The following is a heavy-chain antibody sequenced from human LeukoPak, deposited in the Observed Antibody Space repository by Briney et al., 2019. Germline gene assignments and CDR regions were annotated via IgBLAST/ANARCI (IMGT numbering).Heavy chain of an antibody. CDR3: ARGYSSGWYAAH. CDR1: GFTFSAFS. D-gene: IGHD6-19*01. CDR2: ISSSSSDI. V-gene: IGHV3-21*01. J-gene: IGHJ4*02. Sequence: GGSLRLSCAASGFTFSAFSMNWVRQAPGKGLEWVSAISSSSSDIYYADSVKGRFTISRDNAKNSLYLQMNSLRAEDTAVYYCARGYSSGWYAAHWGQGTLVTVSS.